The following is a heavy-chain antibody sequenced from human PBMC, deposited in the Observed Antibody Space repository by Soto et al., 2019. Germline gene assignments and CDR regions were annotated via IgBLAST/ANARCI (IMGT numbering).Heavy chain of an antibody. CDR3: ARDAALATGIAAN. V-gene: IGHV1-69*04. CDR2: IIPILGIA. Sequence: ASVKVSCKASGGTFSSYTISWVRQAPGQGLEWMGRIIPILGIANYAQKFQGRVTITADKSTSTAYMELSSLRSEDTAVYYCARDAALATGIAANWGQGTLVTVSS. CDR1: GGTFSSYT. D-gene: IGHD6-25*01. J-gene: IGHJ4*02.